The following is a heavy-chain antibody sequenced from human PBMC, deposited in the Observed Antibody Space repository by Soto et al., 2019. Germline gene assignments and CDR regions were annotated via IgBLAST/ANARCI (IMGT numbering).Heavy chain of an antibody. J-gene: IGHJ6*03. D-gene: IGHD2-2*01. CDR3: ARDVSCSSTSCYDDYYYMDV. Sequence: PGGSLRLSCAASGFTFSSYSMNWVRQAPGKGLEWVSSISSSSSYIYYADSVKGRFTISRDNAKNSLYLQMNSLRAEDTAVYYCARDVSCSSTSCYDDYYYMDVWGKGTTVTVSS. CDR1: GFTFSSYS. CDR2: ISSSSSYI. V-gene: IGHV3-21*01.